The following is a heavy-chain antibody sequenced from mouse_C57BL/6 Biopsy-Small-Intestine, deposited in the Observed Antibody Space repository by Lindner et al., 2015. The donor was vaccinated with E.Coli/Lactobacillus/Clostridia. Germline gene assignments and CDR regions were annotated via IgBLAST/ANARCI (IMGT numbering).Heavy chain of an antibody. Sequence: VQLRGVVGLSVVERRRASVKISCKASGYAFSSYWMNWVKQRPGRGLEWIGQIYPGDGGINYNGKFKGKATLTADKSSNTAYMQVSGLTSEDSAVYFCARKDNSGPFAYWGQGTLVAVSA. CDR1: GYAFSSYW. V-gene: IGHV1-80*01. D-gene: IGHD3-2*02. J-gene: IGHJ3*01. CDR2: IYPGDGGI. CDR3: ARKDNSGPFAY.